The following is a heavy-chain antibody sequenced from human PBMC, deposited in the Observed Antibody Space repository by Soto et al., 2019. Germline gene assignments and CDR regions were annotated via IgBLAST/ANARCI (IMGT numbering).Heavy chain of an antibody. Sequence: SETLSLTCTVSGGSISSYHWSWIRQPPGKGLEWIGEVYNSGSTSYNPSLKNRVTISADTSKNHLSLSLSSVTAADTAVYFCAREMGYCTTTSCHAGPLYYYMDVWGKGTTVTVSS. J-gene: IGHJ6*03. CDR1: GGSISSYH. CDR3: AREMGYCTTTSCHAGPLYYYMDV. CDR2: VYNSGST. V-gene: IGHV4-59*01. D-gene: IGHD2-2*01.